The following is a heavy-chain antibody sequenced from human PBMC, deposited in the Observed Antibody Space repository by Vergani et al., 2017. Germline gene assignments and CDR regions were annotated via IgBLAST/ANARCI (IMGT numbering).Heavy chain of an antibody. CDR3: ARDWVGATDF. Sequence: EVQLVESGGGLVQPGGSLRLSCAASGFTFSSFGMNWVRQAPGKGLEWVSHISGSSSTIYYADSVKGRFTISRDNAKNSLYLQMNSLRAEDTAVYYCARDWVGATDFWGQGTLVTVSS. J-gene: IGHJ4*02. V-gene: IGHV3-48*01. D-gene: IGHD1-26*01. CDR1: GFTFSSFG. CDR2: ISGSSSTI.